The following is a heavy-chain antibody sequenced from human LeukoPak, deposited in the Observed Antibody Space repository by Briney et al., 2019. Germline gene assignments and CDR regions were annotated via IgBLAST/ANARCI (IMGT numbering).Heavy chain of an antibody. CDR2: INPYSGGT. J-gene: IGHJ4*02. V-gene: IGHV1-2*02. D-gene: IGHD4-17*01. CDR3: ARLGLTVTSDIDW. Sequence: GASVKASCKASGSTFIDYYIHWVRQAPGQGLEGMGWINPYSGGTNYAQKFQGRVTMTRDTSISTAYMELNSLRSDDTAVYYCARLGLTVTSDIDWWGQGTLVTVSS. CDR1: GSTFIDYY.